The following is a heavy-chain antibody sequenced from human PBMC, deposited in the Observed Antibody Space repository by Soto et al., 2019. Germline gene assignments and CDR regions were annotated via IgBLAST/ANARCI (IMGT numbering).Heavy chain of an antibody. CDR3: ARVHSFQYYDFWSGYNPHRGYFDY. D-gene: IGHD3-3*01. CDR2: ISAYNGNT. CDR1: GYTFTSYG. V-gene: IGHV1-18*01. Sequence: QVQLVQSGAEVKKPGASVKVSCKASGYTFTSYGISWVRQAPGQGLEWMGWISAYNGNTNYAQKLQGRVTMTTDTSTSTAYMELRSLRSDDTAVYYCARVHSFQYYDFWSGYNPHRGYFDYWGQGTLVTVSS. J-gene: IGHJ4*02.